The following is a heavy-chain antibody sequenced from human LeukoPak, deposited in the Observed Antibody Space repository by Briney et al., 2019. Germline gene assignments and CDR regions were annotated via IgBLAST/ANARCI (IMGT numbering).Heavy chain of an antibody. CDR3: AKVGLATAGGDAFDI. Sequence: GGSLRLSCAASGFTFSNAWMSWVRQAPGKGLEWVAVISYDGSNKYYADSVKGRFTISRDNSKNTLYLQMNSLRAEDTAVYYCAKVGLATAGGDAFDIWGQGTMVTVSS. CDR2: ISYDGSNK. D-gene: IGHD5-12*01. V-gene: IGHV3-30*18. CDR1: GFTFSNAW. J-gene: IGHJ3*02.